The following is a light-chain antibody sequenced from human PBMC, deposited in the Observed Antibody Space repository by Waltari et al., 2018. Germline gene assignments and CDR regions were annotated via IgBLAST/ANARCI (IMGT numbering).Light chain of an antibody. CDR1: INDIGSDNY. J-gene: IGLJ2*01. CDR3: CSYAGKYTFV. Sequence: QSALTQPRSVSGSPGQSVPISCTGTINDIGSDNYVSGYQHTPDNAPKLIIYDVDRRPSGVPYRFSASNSGITASLTISGLQSADEGDYYCCSYAGKYTFVFGGGTKLTV. CDR2: DVD. V-gene: IGLV2-11*01.